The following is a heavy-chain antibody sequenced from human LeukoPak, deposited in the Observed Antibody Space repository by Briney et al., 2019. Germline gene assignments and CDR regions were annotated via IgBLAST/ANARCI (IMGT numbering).Heavy chain of an antibody. Sequence: GGSLRLSCAGSGFTFNNAWMTWVRQAPGKGLEWVGRIKSKTDGGTTDYAAPVKDRFTISRDDSKSTLYLQMNSLQTEDTGVYYCTTELVWFGVLAHWGQGTPATVSS. J-gene: IGHJ4*02. CDR2: IKSKTDGGTT. V-gene: IGHV3-15*01. CDR3: TTELVWFGVLAH. D-gene: IGHD3-10*01. CDR1: GFTFNNAW.